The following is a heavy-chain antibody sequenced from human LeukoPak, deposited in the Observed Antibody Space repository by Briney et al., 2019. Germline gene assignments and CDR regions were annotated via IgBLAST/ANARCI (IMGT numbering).Heavy chain of an antibody. CDR3: ARREGHDCSGGSCYGNFDY. Sequence: SETLSLTCAVYGGSFSGYYWSWIRQPPGKGLEWIGEINHSGSTNYNPSLRSRVTISVDTSKNQFSLKLSSVTAADTAVYYCARREGHDCSGGSCYGNFDYWGQGTLVTVSS. CDR1: GGSFSGYY. J-gene: IGHJ4*02. V-gene: IGHV4-34*01. D-gene: IGHD2-15*01. CDR2: INHSGST.